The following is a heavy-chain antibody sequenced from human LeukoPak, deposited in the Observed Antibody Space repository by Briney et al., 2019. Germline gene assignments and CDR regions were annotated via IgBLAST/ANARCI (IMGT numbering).Heavy chain of an antibody. CDR1: GFTFKNFA. Sequence: GGSLRLSCAASGFTFKNFAMIWVRQAPGKGLAWVSAISGSGGSTYYADSVKGRFTISRDNSKNTLYLQMNSLRAEDTAVYYCAKDVDIVATIPYWGQGTLVTVSS. J-gene: IGHJ4*02. V-gene: IGHV3-23*01. CDR2: ISGSGGST. CDR3: AKDVDIVATIPY. D-gene: IGHD5-12*01.